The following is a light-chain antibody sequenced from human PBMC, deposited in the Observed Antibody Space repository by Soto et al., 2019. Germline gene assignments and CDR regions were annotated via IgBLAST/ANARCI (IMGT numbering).Light chain of an antibody. V-gene: IGLV2-14*01. CDR1: SSDIGGYNY. CDR3: SSYTSTSTLYV. Sequence: QSVLTQPASVSGSPGQSITVSCTGTSSDIGGYNYVSWYQHHPGKAPQLIIYEVNLRPSGVSDRFSASKSGDTASLTISGLQAGDEADYYCSSYTSTSTLYVFGPGTKLTVL. J-gene: IGLJ1*01. CDR2: EVN.